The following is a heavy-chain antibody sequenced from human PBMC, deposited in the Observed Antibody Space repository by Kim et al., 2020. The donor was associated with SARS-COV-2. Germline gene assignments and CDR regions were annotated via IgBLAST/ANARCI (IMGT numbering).Heavy chain of an antibody. Sequence: GGSLRLSCAASALTVSGNYMRWVRQAPGKGLEWVSVIYSGGSTFYADSVKGRFTISRDNSKNTVYLQMNSLRVEDTAVYFCVRDRGGPGAVFDYWAQGT. V-gene: IGHV3-53*01. CDR1: ALTVSGNY. J-gene: IGHJ4*02. CDR2: IYSGGST. CDR3: VRDRGGPGAVFDY. D-gene: IGHD3-16*01.